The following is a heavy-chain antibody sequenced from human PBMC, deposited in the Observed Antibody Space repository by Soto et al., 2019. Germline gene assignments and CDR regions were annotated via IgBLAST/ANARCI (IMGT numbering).Heavy chain of an antibody. V-gene: IGHV3-74*01. J-gene: IGHJ4*02. CDR1: GFIFKVYW. CDR2: ITDDGSTT. Sequence: PEGALRLTCETSGFIFKVYWMHWVRQVPGQGPQWVARITDDGSTTYYAASVEGRFTISRDNAKNALYLQMTSLRPDDTAAYYCTRGPRPTSIGTGAFWGQGTLVTVS. CDR3: TRGPRPTSIGTGAF. D-gene: IGHD3-10*01.